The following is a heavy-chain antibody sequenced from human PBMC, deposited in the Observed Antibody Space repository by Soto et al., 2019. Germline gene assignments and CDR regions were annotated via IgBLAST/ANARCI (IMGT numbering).Heavy chain of an antibody. D-gene: IGHD4-17*01. V-gene: IGHV4-31*03. CDR2: IYYSGST. Sequence: TLSLPCTVSGGSISSGGYYWSFIRQHPGKGLEWIGYIYYSGSTYYNPSLKSRVTISVDTSKNQFSLKLSYVTAADTAVYYCARDVAYGDYGYWGQGTQVTVSS. CDR3: ARDVAYGDYGY. CDR1: GGSISSGGYY. J-gene: IGHJ4*02.